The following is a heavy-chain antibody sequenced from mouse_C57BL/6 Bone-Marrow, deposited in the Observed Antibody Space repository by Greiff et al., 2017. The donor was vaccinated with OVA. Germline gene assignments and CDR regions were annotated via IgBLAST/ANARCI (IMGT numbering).Heavy chain of an antibody. D-gene: IGHD1-1*01. J-gene: IGHJ2*01. CDR1: GYTFTSYW. CDR2: IHPNSGST. V-gene: IGHV1-64*01. CDR3: ARKILRFFDY. Sequence: QVHVKQPGAELVKPGASVKLSCKASGYTFTSYWMHWVKQRPGQGLEWIGMIHPNSGSTNYNEKFKSKATLTVDKSSSTAYMQLSSLTSEDSAVYYCARKILRFFDYWGQGTTLTVSS.